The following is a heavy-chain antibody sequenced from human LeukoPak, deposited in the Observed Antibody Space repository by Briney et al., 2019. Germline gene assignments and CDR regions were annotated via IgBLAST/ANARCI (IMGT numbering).Heavy chain of an antibody. J-gene: IGHJ5*02. CDR3: ARAIVVVAATPWYNWFDP. Sequence: ASVKVSCKASGYTFTGYYMHWVRQAPGQGLEWMGWINPNSGGTNYAQKFQGRVTMTRDTSISTAYMELSRLRSDDTAVYYCARAIVVVAATPWYNWFDPWGQETLVTVSS. V-gene: IGHV1-2*02. CDR2: INPNSGGT. D-gene: IGHD2-15*01. CDR1: GYTFTGYY.